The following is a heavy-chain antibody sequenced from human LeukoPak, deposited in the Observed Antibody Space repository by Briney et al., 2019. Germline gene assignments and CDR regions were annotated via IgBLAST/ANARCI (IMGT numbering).Heavy chain of an antibody. CDR2: IYSDGST. D-gene: IGHD6-13*01. Sequence: GGSLRLSCAASGFTISSNYMSWVRQAPGKGLEWVSVIYSDGSTYYADSVKGRFTISRDNSKNTLYLQMNSLRAEDTAVYYCASSVVAAAEYYYYYGMDVWGQGTTVTVSS. CDR1: GFTISSNY. CDR3: ASSVVAAAEYYYYYGMDV. J-gene: IGHJ6*02. V-gene: IGHV3-53*01.